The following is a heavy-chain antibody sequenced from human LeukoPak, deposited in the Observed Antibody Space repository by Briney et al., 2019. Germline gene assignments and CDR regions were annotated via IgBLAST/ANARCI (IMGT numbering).Heavy chain of an antibody. D-gene: IGHD6-19*01. CDR3: AKKHSSGCNWFDP. J-gene: IGHJ5*02. V-gene: IGHV3-30*18. Sequence: GRSLRLSCAASGFTFNSYGMHWVRQAPGKGLEWVAVISYDGSNKYYADSVKGRFTISRDNSKNTLYLQMNSLRAEDTAVYYCAKKHSSGCNWFDPWGQGTLVTVSS. CDR2: ISYDGSNK. CDR1: GFTFNSYG.